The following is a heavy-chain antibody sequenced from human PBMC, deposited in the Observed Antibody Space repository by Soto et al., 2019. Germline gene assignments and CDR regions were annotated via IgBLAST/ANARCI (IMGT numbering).Heavy chain of an antibody. Sequence: QVQLVQSGAEVKKPGSSVKVSCKASGGTFSSYAISWVRQAPGQGLEWMGGIIPIFGTANYAQKFQGKVTISEDESTSTAYGELSSLRSEDTAVYYYARGGWESGGFDYWGQGTLVTVSS. CDR1: GGTFSSYA. J-gene: IGHJ4*02. D-gene: IGHD3-16*01. CDR2: IIPIFGTA. V-gene: IGHV1-69*12. CDR3: ARGGWESGGFDY.